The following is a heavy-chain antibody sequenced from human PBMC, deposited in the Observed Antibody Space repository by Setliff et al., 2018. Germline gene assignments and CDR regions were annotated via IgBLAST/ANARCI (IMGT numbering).Heavy chain of an antibody. J-gene: IGHJ5*02. V-gene: IGHV4-34*01. CDR3: ARAPQYTNYWYALSWFDP. CDR1: GGSFSDSH. CDR2: IDQGGST. Sequence: PSEPLSLACAVYGGSFSDSHWSWIRQPPGKGLEWIGEIDQGGSTNYNPSLKSRVTISLDTSKNQFSLKLASMTAADTAIYYCARAPQYTNYWYALSWFDPWGQGTRVTVS. D-gene: IGHD2-8*02.